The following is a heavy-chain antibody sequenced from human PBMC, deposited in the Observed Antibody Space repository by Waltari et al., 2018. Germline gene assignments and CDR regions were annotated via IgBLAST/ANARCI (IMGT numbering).Heavy chain of an antibody. D-gene: IGHD1-26*01. CDR3: AKALGVVGATGAEYFQH. CDR1: GYTFTGYY. CDR2: INPNSGGT. Sequence: QVQLVQSGAEVKKPGASVKVSCKASGYTFTGYYMHWVRQAPGQGLEWMGRINPNSGGTNYAQKFQGRVTMTRDTSISTAYMELSRLRSDDTAVYYCAKALGVVGATGAEYFQHWGQGTLVTVSS. J-gene: IGHJ1*01. V-gene: IGHV1-2*06.